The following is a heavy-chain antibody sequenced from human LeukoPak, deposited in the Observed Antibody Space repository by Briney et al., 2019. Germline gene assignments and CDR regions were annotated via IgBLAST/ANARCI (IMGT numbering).Heavy chain of an antibody. CDR1: GFTFSSYG. J-gene: IGHJ4*02. Sequence: GGSLRLSCAASGFTFSSYGMHWVRQAPGKGLEWVAVIWYDGSNKYYADSVKGRFTISRDNSKNTLYLQMNSPRAEDTAVYYCARGAATVTTFFDYWGQGTLVTVSS. CDR2: IWYDGSNK. CDR3: ARGAATVTTFFDY. V-gene: IGHV3-33*01. D-gene: IGHD4-17*01.